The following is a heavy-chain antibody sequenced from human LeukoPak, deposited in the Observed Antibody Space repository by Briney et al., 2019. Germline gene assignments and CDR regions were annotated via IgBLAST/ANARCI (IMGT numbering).Heavy chain of an antibody. J-gene: IGHJ5*02. Sequence: PSETLSLTCAVYGGSFRGYYWSWIRQPPGKGLEWIGEINHSGSTNYNPSLKSRVTISVDTSKNQFYLKLSSVTAADTVVYYCARVKYYDFWSGYSYWFDPWGQGTLVTVSS. D-gene: IGHD3-3*01. CDR3: ARVKYYDFWSGYSYWFDP. V-gene: IGHV4-34*01. CDR2: INHSGST. CDR1: GGSFRGYY.